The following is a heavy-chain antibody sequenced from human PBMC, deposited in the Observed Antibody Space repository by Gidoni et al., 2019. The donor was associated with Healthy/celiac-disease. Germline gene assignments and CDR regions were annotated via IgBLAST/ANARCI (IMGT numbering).Heavy chain of an antibody. CDR3: ARVSSIGARRGYFDY. V-gene: IGHV1-69*01. Sequence: EVKTPRSSVKVSCKASGATFQQNASSPGQVLEWMGGIIPIFGTANYAQKFQDRVTITADEYTSTAYMELSSLRSEDTAVYYCARVSSIGARRGYFDYWGQGTLVTVSS. CDR2: IIPIFGTA. J-gene: IGHJ4*02. CDR1: GATF. D-gene: IGHD6-6*01.